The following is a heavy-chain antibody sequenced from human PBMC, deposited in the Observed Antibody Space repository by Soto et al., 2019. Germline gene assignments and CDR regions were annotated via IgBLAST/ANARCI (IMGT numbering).Heavy chain of an antibody. CDR2: ISRSSSYI. CDR3: GAATGAY. CDR1: GFTFSSYT. Sequence: EVQLVESGGGLVKPGGSLRLSCAASGFTFSSYTMNWVRQAPGKGLEWVSSISRSSSYIYFADSVKGRFTISRDNAKNSPYLQMHRLRAGDTAVYYCGAATGAYWGPGTLVTVSS. J-gene: IGHJ4*02. D-gene: IGHD2-15*01. V-gene: IGHV3-21*01.